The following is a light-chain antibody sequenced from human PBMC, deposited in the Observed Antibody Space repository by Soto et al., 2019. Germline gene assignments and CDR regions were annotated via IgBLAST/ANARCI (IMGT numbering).Light chain of an antibody. J-gene: IGKJ4*01. CDR1: QGIAPY. Sequence: DVQMTQSPSSLSASVGDRVTITCRASQGIAPYLAWFQQKPGKVPKLLIYATSTLQSGVPSRFSGSGSGTDFTLTISSLQPEVVATYYCQKYNSAPLTFGGGTKV. V-gene: IGKV1-27*01. CDR2: ATS. CDR3: QKYNSAPLT.